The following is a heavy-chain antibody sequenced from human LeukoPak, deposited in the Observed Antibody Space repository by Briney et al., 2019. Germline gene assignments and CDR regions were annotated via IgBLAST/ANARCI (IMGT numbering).Heavy chain of an antibody. V-gene: IGHV3-20*04. Sequence: GGSLRLSCAASGFTFDDYGMSWVRQAPGKGLEWVSGINWNGGSTGYADSVKGRFTISRDNAKNSLYLQMNSLRAEDTALYYCARVVDYYDSGGYTGGGAFDIWGQGTMVTVSS. CDR3: ARVVDYYDSGGYTGGGAFDI. CDR2: INWNGGST. CDR1: GFTFDDYG. D-gene: IGHD3-22*01. J-gene: IGHJ3*02.